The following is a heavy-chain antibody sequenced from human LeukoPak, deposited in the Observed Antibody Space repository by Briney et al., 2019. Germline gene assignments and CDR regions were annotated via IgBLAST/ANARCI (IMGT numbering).Heavy chain of an antibody. V-gene: IGHV3-23*01. J-gene: IGHJ6*03. D-gene: IGHD5-24*01. CDR1: GFTFSSYA. Sequence: QPGGSLRLSCAASGFTFSSYAMSWVRQAPGKGLEWVSAISGSGGGTYYADSVKGRFTISRDNPKNTLYLQMNSLRAEDTAVYYCAKGGGYNGYYYYNYMDVWGKGTTVTVSS. CDR2: ISGSGGGT. CDR3: AKGGGYNGYYYYNYMDV.